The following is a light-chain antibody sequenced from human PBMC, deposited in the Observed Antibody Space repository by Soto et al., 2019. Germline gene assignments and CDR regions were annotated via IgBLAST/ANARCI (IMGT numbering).Light chain of an antibody. CDR2: AAS. J-gene: IGKJ4*01. V-gene: IGKV1-8*01. Sequence: AIRMTQSPSSFSASTGDRVTITCRASQGSSSYLAWYQQKPGKAPKLLIYAASTLQSGVPSRFSGSGSGTDFTLTISCLQSDDFATYYCQQYYSYPPLTFGGGTKVEIK. CDR1: QGSSSY. CDR3: QQYYSYPPLT.